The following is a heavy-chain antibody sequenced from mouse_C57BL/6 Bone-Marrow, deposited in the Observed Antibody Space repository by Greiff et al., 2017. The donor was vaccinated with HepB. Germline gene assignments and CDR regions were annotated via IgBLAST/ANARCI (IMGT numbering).Heavy chain of an antibody. CDR2: LDLENGDT. J-gene: IGHJ4*01. V-gene: IGHV14-4*01. Sequence: VHVKQSGAELVRPGASVKLSCPASGFNIKDDYLHWVKQRPEQGLEWIGWLDLENGDTEYASKFQGKATITADTSSNTAYLQLSSLTSEDTAVYYCTTLSEDAMDYWGQGTSVTVSS. CDR1: GFNIKDDY. CDR3: TTLSEDAMDY. D-gene: IGHD6-2*01.